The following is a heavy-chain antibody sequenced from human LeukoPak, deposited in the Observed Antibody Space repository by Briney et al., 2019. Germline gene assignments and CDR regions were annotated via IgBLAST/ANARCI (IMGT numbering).Heavy chain of an antibody. V-gene: IGHV3-48*04. CDR2: ISSSGSTI. CDR3: ARQAVADSTGGY. J-gene: IGHJ4*02. D-gene: IGHD6-19*01. Sequence: GGSLRLSCAASGFTFSSYSMNWVRQAPGKGLEWVSYISSSGSTIYYADSVKGRFTISRDNAKNSLYLQMNSLRAEDTAVYYCARQAVADSTGGYWGQGTLVTVSS. CDR1: GFTFSSYS.